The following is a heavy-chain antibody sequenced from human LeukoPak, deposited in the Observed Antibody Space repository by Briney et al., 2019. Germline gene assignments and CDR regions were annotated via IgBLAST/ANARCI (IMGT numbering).Heavy chain of an antibody. V-gene: IGHV3-48*01. J-gene: IGHJ3*02. Sequence: GGSLRLSCAASGFTFSSHSMNWVRQAPGKGLEWVSYISSSSSTIYYADSVKGRFTISRDNAKNSLYLQMNSLRAEDTAVYYCARVVYCTGGICQIFAFDTWGQGTMVTVSS. CDR3: ARVVYCTGGICQIFAFDT. D-gene: IGHD2-8*02. CDR1: GFTFSSHS. CDR2: ISSSSSTI.